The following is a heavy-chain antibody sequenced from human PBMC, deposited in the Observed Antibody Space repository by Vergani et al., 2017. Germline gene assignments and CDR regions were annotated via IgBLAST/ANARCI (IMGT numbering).Heavy chain of an antibody. CDR1: GFTFNQYG. CDR3: ARDVRLLYNRFDP. V-gene: IGHV3-33*01. CDR2: TWYDGNNK. D-gene: IGHD1-14*01. Sequence: VQLVESGGGLVQPGGSLRLSCAASGFTFNQYGMHWVRQAPGKGLEWVAVTWYDGNNKQYADSVKGRFTISRDNSKSTMYLQMNSLRDEDTGVYYCARDVRLLYNRFDPWGQGTLVTVSS. J-gene: IGHJ5*02.